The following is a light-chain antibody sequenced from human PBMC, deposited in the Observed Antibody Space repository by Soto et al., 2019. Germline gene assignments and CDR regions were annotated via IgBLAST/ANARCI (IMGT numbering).Light chain of an antibody. CDR3: QQYYRIPFT. CDR1: QSVLYSSSNKDY. CDR2: WAS. V-gene: IGKV4-1*01. Sequence: DIVMTQSPDSLAVSLGERATMNCKSSQSVLYSSSNKDYLAWYQQKPGQPPKLLIYWASTRESGVPDRFSVSGSGTDFTLTINSLQAEDVAVYYCQQYYRIPFTFGPGTKVDIK. J-gene: IGKJ3*01.